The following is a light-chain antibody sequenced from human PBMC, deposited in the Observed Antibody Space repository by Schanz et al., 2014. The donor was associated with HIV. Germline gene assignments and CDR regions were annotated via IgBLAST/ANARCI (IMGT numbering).Light chain of an antibody. V-gene: IGKV1-5*03. CDR1: QSIRSW. CDR2: RAS. J-gene: IGKJ1*01. CDR3: QHYDSYPWT. Sequence: DIQMTQSPSTLSASVGDSVTITCRASQSIRSWLAWYQQKPGKAPKLLIYRASSLESGVSSRFTGSGSGTEFTLTISSLQPDDFATYYCQHYDSYPWTSGQGTKVEI.